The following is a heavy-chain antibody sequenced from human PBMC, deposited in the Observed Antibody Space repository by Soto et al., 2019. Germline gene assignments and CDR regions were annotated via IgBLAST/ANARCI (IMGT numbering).Heavy chain of an antibody. J-gene: IGHJ3*02. D-gene: IGHD2-15*01. CDR2: INHSGST. CDR1: GGSFSCYN. V-gene: IGHV4-34*01. Sequence: SETLSVTWAVYGGSFSCYNWSWIRQPPGKGLEWIGEINHSGSTNYNPSLKSRVTISVDTSKNQFSLKLSSVTAADTAVYYCARKVGWYPISLKDAFDIWGQGTTVTVSS. CDR3: ARKVGWYPISLKDAFDI.